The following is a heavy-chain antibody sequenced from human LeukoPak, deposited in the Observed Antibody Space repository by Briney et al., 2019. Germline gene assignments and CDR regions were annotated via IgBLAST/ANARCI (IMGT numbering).Heavy chain of an antibody. CDR3: ARGLSGYTAMGAY. D-gene: IGHD5-18*01. Sequence: GGSLRLSCAASGFTFDDYAMHWVRQAPGKGLEWVSGISWNSGSIGYADSVKGRFTISRDNAKNSLYLQMNSLRAEDTAVYYCARGLSGYTAMGAYWGQGTLVTVSS. CDR2: ISWNSGSI. J-gene: IGHJ4*02. V-gene: IGHV3-9*01. CDR1: GFTFDDYA.